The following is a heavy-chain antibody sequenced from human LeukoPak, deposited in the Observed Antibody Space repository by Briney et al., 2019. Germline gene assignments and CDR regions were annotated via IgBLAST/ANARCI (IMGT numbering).Heavy chain of an antibody. J-gene: IGHJ3*02. V-gene: IGHV4-4*07. CDR3: ARNPHYYDSSDGDAFDI. CDR2: IETSGST. Sequence: SETLSLTCTVSGGSISSYYWSWTRQPAGKGLEWIGRIETSGSTNYNPSLKSRVTMSVDTSKNQLSLKLSSVTAADTAVYYCARNPHYYDSSDGDAFDIWGQGTMVTVSS. D-gene: IGHD3-22*01. CDR1: GGSISSYY.